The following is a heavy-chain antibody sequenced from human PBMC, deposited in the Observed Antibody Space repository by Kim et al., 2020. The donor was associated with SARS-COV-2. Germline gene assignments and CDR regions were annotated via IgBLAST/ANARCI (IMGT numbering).Heavy chain of an antibody. D-gene: IGHD3-10*01. J-gene: IGHJ3*02. CDR2: ISGSGGST. CDR3: AKPRLWFGELYDAFDI. V-gene: IGHV3-23*01. Sequence: GGSLRLSCAASGFTFSSYAMSWVRQSPGKGLEWVSAISGSGGSTYYADSVKGRFTISRDNSKNTLYLQMNSLRAEDTAVYYCAKPRLWFGELYDAFDIWGQGTMVTVSS. CDR1: GFTFSSYA.